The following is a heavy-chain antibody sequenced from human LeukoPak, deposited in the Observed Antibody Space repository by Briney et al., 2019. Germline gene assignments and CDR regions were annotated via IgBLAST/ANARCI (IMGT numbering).Heavy chain of an antibody. CDR1: GFTFSTYS. V-gene: IGHV3-21*01. CDR2: ISLSSTYI. J-gene: IGHJ6*02. D-gene: IGHD2-2*01. CDR3: ASLAYCSSTSCYGMDV. Sequence: GGSLRLSCAASGFTFSTYSMNWVRQAPGKGLEWVSSISLSSTYIYYADSVKGRFTISRDNAKNSLYLQMNSLRAEDTAVYYCASLAYCSSTSCYGMDVWGQGTTVTVSS.